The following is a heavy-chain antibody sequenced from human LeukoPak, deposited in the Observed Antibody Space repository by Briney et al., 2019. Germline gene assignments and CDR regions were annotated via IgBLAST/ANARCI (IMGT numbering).Heavy chain of an antibody. CDR1: GFTFSNAW. D-gene: IGHD5-12*01. V-gene: IGHV3-15*01. Sequence: GGSLRLSCAASGFTFSNAWMSWVRQAPGKGLEWVGRIKSKTDGGTTDYAAPVKGRFTISRDDSKNTLYLQMNSLETEDTAVYYCTTGPLWLLNNYWGQGTLVTVSS. CDR2: IKSKTDGGTT. J-gene: IGHJ4*02. CDR3: TTGPLWLLNNY.